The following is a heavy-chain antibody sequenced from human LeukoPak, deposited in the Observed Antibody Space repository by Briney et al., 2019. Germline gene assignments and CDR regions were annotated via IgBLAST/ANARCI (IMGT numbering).Heavy chain of an antibody. CDR2: ISWNSGSI. J-gene: IGHJ3*02. Sequence: GGSLRLSCAASGFTFDDYAMHWVRQAPGKGLEWVSGISWNSGSIGYADSVKGRFTISRDNAKNSLYLRMNSLRAEDTALYYCAKDSGKRYYYDSKRAFDIWGQGTMVTVSS. CDR3: AKDSGKRYYYDSKRAFDI. D-gene: IGHD3-22*01. CDR1: GFTFDDYA. V-gene: IGHV3-9*01.